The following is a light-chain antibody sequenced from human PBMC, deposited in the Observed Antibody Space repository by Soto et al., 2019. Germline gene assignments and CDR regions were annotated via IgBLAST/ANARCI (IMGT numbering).Light chain of an antibody. CDR3: QQYHDWPGT. Sequence: EIVLTQSPGTLSVSPGERATLSCRASQSVSSKLVWYQQKPGQAPRLLFYGASTGANGIPARFSGSGSETEFTLSISSLQSEDFAVYYCQQYHDWPGTFGQGTKVEIK. CDR1: QSVSSK. CDR2: GAS. J-gene: IGKJ1*01. V-gene: IGKV3-15*01.